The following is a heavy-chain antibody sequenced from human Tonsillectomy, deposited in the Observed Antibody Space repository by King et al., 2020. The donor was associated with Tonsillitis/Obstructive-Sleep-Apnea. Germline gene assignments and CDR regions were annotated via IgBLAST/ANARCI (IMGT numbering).Heavy chain of an antibody. CDR2: ISWNSASI. Sequence: VQLVESGGGLVQPGRSLRLSCAASGFTFDDYAMHWVRQAPGKDLEWVSGISWNSASIGYADSVKGRFTISRDNAKNSLYLQMNSLRAEDTALYYCAKDIGSTAMGPDYWGQGTLVTVSS. CDR3: AKDIGSTAMGPDY. CDR1: GFTFDDYA. D-gene: IGHD5-18*01. J-gene: IGHJ4*02. V-gene: IGHV3-9*01.